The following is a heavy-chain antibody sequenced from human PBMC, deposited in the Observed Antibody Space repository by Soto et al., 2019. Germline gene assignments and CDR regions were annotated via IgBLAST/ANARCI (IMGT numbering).Heavy chain of an antibody. D-gene: IGHD2-2*01. CDR1: GGTFSSYA. CDR3: ARRVGDAFDI. Sequence: GASVEVSCKASGGTFSSYAIIWVRQAPGQGLEWMGWISAYNGTTNYAQKLQGRVTMTTDTSTSTAYMELRSLRSDDTAVYYCARRVGDAFDIWGQGTMVTVSS. J-gene: IGHJ3*02. CDR2: ISAYNGTT. V-gene: IGHV1-18*01.